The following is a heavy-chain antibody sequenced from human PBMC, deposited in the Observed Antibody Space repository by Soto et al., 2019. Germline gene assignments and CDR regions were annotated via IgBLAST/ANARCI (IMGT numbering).Heavy chain of an antibody. V-gene: IGHV3-33*08. CDR1: ASIFKGHG. CDR3: ARDGVGATTFFGFLDY. J-gene: IGHJ4*02. CDR2: IRFDGSDE. Sequence: GGSLRLSCAASASIFKGHGMHWVRQAPGKGLEWVAIIRFDGSDEHYGDSVEGRFTISRDNSKNMLYLQMNSLRVEDTAVYYCARDGVGATTFFGFLDYWGRGTLVTVSS. D-gene: IGHD1-26*01.